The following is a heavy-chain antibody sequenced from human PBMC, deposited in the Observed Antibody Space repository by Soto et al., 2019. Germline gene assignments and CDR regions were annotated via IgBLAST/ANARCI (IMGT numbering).Heavy chain of an antibody. D-gene: IGHD2-15*01. Sequence: QVQLQESGPGLVKPSETLSLTCTVSGGDISSYYWSWLQQPPGKGLEWIWYIYYSGSTNYNTSLKSRVAISVDTSKNQFSLKLSSVAAADTDVYYCARTQTERYCSGCSCYYDALDIWSHGTMITV. CDR2: IYYSGST. V-gene: IGHV4-59*01. J-gene: IGHJ3*02. CDR3: ARTQTERYCSGCSCYYDALDI. CDR1: GGDISSYY.